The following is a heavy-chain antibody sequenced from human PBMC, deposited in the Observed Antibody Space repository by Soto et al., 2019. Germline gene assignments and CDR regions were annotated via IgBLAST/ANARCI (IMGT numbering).Heavy chain of an antibody. CDR1: GFTFSSSG. CDR3: ARDSKYYDSSGYYYYYYYGMDV. Sequence: PGGSLRLSCAASGFTFSSSGMRWVRQAPGKGLEWVAVIWYDGSNKYYADSVKGRFTISRDNSKNTLYLQMNSLRAEDTAASYCARDSKYYDSSGYYYYYYYGMDVWAQGTTVTVSS. CDR2: IWYDGSNK. D-gene: IGHD3-22*01. V-gene: IGHV3-33*01. J-gene: IGHJ6*02.